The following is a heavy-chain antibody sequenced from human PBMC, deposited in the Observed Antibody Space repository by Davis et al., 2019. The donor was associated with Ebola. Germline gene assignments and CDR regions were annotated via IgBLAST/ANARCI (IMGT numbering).Heavy chain of an antibody. Sequence: ASVKVSCKASGYTFTSYDINWVRQATGQGLEWMGWMNPNSGNTGYAQKFQGRVTMTRNTSISTAYMELSSLRSEDTAVYYCARGTPIAAAGGRWFDPWGQGTLVTVSS. V-gene: IGHV1-8*01. J-gene: IGHJ5*02. CDR2: MNPNSGNT. CDR1: GYTFTSYD. D-gene: IGHD6-13*01. CDR3: ARGTPIAAAGGRWFDP.